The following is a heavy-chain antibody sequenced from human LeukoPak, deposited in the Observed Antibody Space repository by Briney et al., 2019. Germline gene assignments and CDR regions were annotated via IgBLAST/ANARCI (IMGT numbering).Heavy chain of an antibody. D-gene: IGHD2-2*01. V-gene: IGHV4-4*02. CDR1: GDSISSSNW. CDR3: ARWNVVVPAASHDAFDI. Sequence: SGTLSLTCAVSGDSISSSNWWSWVRQPPGKGLEWIGEIYHSGSTNYNPSLKSRVTISVDKSKNQFSLKLSSVTAADTAVYYCARWNVVVPAASHDAFDIWGQGTMVTVSS. CDR2: IYHSGST. J-gene: IGHJ3*02.